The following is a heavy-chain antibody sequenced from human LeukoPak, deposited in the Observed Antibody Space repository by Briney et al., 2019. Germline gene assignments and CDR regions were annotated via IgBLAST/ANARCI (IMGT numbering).Heavy chain of an antibody. Sequence: PGGSLRLSCAASGFTFSSYAMHWVRQAPGKGLEWVAVISYDGSNKYYADSVKGRFTISRDNSKNTLYLQMNSLRAEDTAVYYCARGDREHLGSTEYQLLFSKENRELDYWGQGTLVTVSS. CDR2: ISYDGSNK. CDR1: GFTFSSYA. D-gene: IGHD2-2*01. J-gene: IGHJ4*02. CDR3: ARGDREHLGSTEYQLLFSKENRELDY. V-gene: IGHV3-30-3*01.